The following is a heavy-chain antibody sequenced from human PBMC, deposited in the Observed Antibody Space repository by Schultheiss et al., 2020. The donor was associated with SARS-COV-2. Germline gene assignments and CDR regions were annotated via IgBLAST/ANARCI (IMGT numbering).Heavy chain of an antibody. D-gene: IGHD2-15*01. CDR1: GGSISSGGYY. CDR3: AGGAVVVAATYDY. V-gene: IGHV4-31*03. J-gene: IGHJ4*02. CDR2: IYYSGST. Sequence: SQTLSLTCTVSGGSISSGGYYWSWIRQHPGKGLEWIGYIYYSGSTYYNPSLKSRVTISLDTSKNQFSLKLSSVTAADTAVYYCAGGAVVVAATYDYWGQGTLVTVSS.